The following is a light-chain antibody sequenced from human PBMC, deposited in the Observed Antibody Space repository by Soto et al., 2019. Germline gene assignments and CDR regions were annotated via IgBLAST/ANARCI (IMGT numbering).Light chain of an antibody. CDR2: QAS. CDR3: QPYT. Sequence: DIQMTQSPSTLSASVGDRVTITCRASQSIDTWLAWYQQKPGKAPKLLIYQASLLESGVPSRFSGSGSGTEFTLTISSLQPDDFATYYCQPYTFGRGTKLEIK. CDR1: QSIDTW. J-gene: IGKJ2*01. V-gene: IGKV1-5*03.